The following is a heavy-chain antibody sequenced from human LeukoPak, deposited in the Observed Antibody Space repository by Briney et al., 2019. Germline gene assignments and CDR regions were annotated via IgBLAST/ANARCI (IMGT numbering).Heavy chain of an antibody. CDR3: ARRVVPAANYWYFDL. D-gene: IGHD2-2*01. CDR2: IYYSGST. J-gene: IGHJ2*01. CDR1: GGSISSHY. V-gene: IGHV4-59*11. Sequence: SETLSLTCTVSGGSISSHYWSWIRQPPGKGLEWIGYIYYSGSTNYNPSLKSRVTISVDTSKNQFSLKLSSVTAADTAVYYCARRVVPAANYWYFDLWGRGTLVTVSS.